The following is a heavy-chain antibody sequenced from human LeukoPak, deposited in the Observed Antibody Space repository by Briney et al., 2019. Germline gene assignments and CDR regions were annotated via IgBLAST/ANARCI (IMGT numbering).Heavy chain of an antibody. CDR2: ISYDGNNK. V-gene: IGHV3-30*04. CDR3: ARDRGKWELRFDY. J-gene: IGHJ4*02. CDR1: GSTFSSYA. Sequence: PGGSLRLSCAASGSTFSSYAMHWVRQAPGKGLEWVAVISYDGNNKYYADSVKGRFTISRDNSKNTLYLQMNSLRTEDTTVYYCARDRGKWELRFDYWGQGTLVTVSS. D-gene: IGHD1-26*01.